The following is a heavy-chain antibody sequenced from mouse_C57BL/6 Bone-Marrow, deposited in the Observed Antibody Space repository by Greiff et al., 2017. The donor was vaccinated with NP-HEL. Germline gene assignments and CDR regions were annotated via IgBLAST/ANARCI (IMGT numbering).Heavy chain of an antibody. V-gene: IGHV1-81*01. CDR2: IYPRSGNT. CDR1: GYTFTSYG. Sequence: QVQLQQSGAELARPGASVKLSCKASGYTFTSYGISWVKQRTGQGLEWIGEIYPRSGNTYYNEKFKGKATLTADKSSSTAYMELRSLTSEDSAVYFCARGSLYYYGSSYNYWGQGTTLTVSS. CDR3: ARGSLYYYGSSYNY. J-gene: IGHJ2*01. D-gene: IGHD1-1*01.